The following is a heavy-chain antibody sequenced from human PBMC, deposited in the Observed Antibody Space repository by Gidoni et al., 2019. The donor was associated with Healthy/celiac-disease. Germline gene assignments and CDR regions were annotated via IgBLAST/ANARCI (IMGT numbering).Heavy chain of an antibody. V-gene: IGHV4-61*02. CDR3: AREGSMVGD. Sequence: QVQLQESGPGLVKPSQTLSLTCTVSGGSISSGSYYWSWIGQPAGKGLEWIGRIYTSGSTNYNPSLKSRVTISVDTSKNQFSLKLISVTAADTAVYYCAREGSMVGDWGQGTLVTVSS. CDR1: GGSISSGSYY. D-gene: IGHD3-10*01. CDR2: IYTSGST. J-gene: IGHJ4*02.